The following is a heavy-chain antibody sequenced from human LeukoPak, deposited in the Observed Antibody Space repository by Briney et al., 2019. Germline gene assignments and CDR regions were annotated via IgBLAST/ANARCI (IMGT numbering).Heavy chain of an antibody. CDR3: ATLGEYYDSSGYYFN. D-gene: IGHD3-22*01. V-gene: IGHV4-34*01. Sequence: SETLSLTCAVYGGSFSGYYWSWIRQPPGKGLEWIGEINHSGSTYYNPSLKSRVTILVDSSKNQFSLKLTSVTAADTAVYYCATLGEYYDSSGYYFNWGQGTLVTVSS. CDR1: GGSFSGYY. J-gene: IGHJ4*02. CDR2: INHSGST.